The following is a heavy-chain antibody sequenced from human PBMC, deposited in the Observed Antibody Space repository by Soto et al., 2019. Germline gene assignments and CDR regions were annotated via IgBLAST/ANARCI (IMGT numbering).Heavy chain of an antibody. D-gene: IGHD6-13*01. V-gene: IGHV3-23*01. CDR2: INPSGDST. Sequence: GGSLRLSCVASGFTFSRHGLSWVRQAPGKGLEWVSTINPSGDSTFYADSVKGRFTISRDNSKNTVYLQMNSLSVGDTAVYLCAKVDVSTAGSFDYWGQGALVTVSS. CDR3: AKVDVSTAGSFDY. CDR1: GFTFSRHG. J-gene: IGHJ4*02.